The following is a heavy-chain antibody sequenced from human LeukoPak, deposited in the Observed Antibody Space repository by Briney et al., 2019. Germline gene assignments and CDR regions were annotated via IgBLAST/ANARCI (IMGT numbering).Heavy chain of an antibody. CDR2: ISRESDGSGT. J-gene: IGHJ4*02. Sequence: PGGTLRLSCAVSGVTLSSDCAHWGRDVPEKGLVWVARISRESDGSGTNYADSVKGRFSISRDRATNTVHVKITNMGADDRAVYYCGKDTVATSFDHWGQGTLVTVSS. V-gene: IGHV3-74*01. CDR1: GVTLSSDC. D-gene: IGHD5-12*01. CDR3: GKDTVATSFDH.